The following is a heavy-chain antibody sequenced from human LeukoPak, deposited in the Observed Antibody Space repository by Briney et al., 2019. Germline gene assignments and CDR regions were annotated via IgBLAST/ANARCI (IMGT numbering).Heavy chain of an antibody. D-gene: IGHD6-13*01. CDR2: IYHSGST. V-gene: IGHV4-30-2*01. CDR3: ARGGAAAGTRYYFDY. Sequence: PSQTLSLTCTVSGGSISSGGYYWSWIRQPPGKGLEWIGYIYHSGSTYYNPSLKSRVTISVDRSKNQFSLKLSSVTAADTAVYYCARGGAAAGTRYYFDYWGQGTLVTVSS. CDR1: GGSISSGGYY. J-gene: IGHJ4*02.